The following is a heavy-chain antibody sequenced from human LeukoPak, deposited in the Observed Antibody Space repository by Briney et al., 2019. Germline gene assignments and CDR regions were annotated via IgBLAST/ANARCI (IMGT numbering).Heavy chain of an antibody. J-gene: IGHJ5*02. D-gene: IGHD3-10*01. CDR3: AKDSAIMVRGVIRGNWFDP. CDR1: GFTFSSYA. Sequence: GGSLRLSCAASGFTFSSYAMSWVRQAPGKGLEWVSAISGSGGSTYYADSVKGRFTISRDNSKNTLYLQMNSLRAEDTAVYYCAKDSAIMVRGVIRGNWFDPWGQGTLVTVSS. V-gene: IGHV3-23*01. CDR2: ISGSGGST.